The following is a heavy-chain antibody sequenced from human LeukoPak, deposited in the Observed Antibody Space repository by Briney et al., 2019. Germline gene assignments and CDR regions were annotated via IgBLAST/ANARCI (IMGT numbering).Heavy chain of an antibody. J-gene: IGHJ6*03. CDR3: ARARGGTLSYMDV. Sequence: GGSLRLSCAASGFSLSSYDMLWVRLPAGKGLEWVSAVGTAGDSYYLGSVKGRFTISRDDAKNSFYLQMNSLRGGDTAVYYCARARGGTLSYMDVWGKGTTVIVSS. D-gene: IGHD1-26*01. CDR1: GFSLSSYD. CDR2: VGTAGDS. V-gene: IGHV3-13*01.